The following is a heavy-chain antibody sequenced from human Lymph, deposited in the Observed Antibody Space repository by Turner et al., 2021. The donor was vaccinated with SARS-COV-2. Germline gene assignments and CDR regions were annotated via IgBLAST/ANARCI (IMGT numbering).Heavy chain of an antibody. CDR2: IYYSGSH. CDR3: ARLVRRAEYYFDY. CDR1: GGSISSSSHY. V-gene: IGHV4-39*01. D-gene: IGHD3-10*01. J-gene: IGHJ4*02. Sequence: QLQLQESGPGLVKPSETLSLTCTVSGGSISSSSHYWGWIRQPPGRGLEWIGHIYYSGSHYYNPSLKSRVTISVDTSKKQFSLKLSSVTAADTAVYYCARLVRRAEYYFDYWGQGTLVTVSS.